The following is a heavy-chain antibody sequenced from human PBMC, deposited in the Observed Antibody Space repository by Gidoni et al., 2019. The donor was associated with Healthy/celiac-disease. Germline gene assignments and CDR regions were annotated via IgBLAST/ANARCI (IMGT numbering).Heavy chain of an antibody. CDR2: IIPSFGTA. CDR1: GGPFSSYA. V-gene: IGHV1-69*01. CDR3: ARARSSGWPLFDY. J-gene: IGHJ4*02. Sequence: QVQLVQSGAEVKKPGSSVKVSCKASGGPFSSYAISWVRQAPGQGLEWMGGIIPSFGTANYAQKFQGRVTITADESTSTAYMELSSLRSEDTAVYYCARARSSGWPLFDYWGQGTLVTVSS. D-gene: IGHD6-19*01.